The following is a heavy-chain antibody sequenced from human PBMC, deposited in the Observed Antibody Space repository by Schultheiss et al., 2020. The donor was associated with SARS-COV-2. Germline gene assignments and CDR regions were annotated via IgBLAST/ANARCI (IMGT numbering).Heavy chain of an antibody. Sequence: SETLSLTCSVSGGSISGRTQYWGWIRQPPGKGLEWIGSIYYNGKTYQNASLKSRVTISVDTSRNQFSLKVKSVTAADTAVYYCARHNGRNDGFEIWGQGTMVTVSS. D-gene: IGHD2-8*01. CDR1: GGSISGRTQY. J-gene: IGHJ3*02. CDR2: IYYNGKT. V-gene: IGHV4-39*01. CDR3: ARHNGRNDGFEI.